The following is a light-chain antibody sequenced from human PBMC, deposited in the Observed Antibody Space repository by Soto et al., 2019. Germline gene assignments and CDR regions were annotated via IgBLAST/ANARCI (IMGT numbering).Light chain of an antibody. V-gene: IGKV1-5*03. CDR2: RAS. Sequence: DIQMTQSPSTLSASVGDRVTITCRASQSISSWLAWYQQKPGKAPKLLIYRASSLESGVPSRFSGSGSGTEFTLTISSLQPDDFATYYCQQSYSISLTFGQGTKVDIK. CDR3: QQSYSISLT. J-gene: IGKJ1*01. CDR1: QSISSW.